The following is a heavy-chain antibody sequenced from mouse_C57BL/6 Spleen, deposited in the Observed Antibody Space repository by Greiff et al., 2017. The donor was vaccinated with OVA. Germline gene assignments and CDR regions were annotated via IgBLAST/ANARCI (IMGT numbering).Heavy chain of an antibody. Sequence: QVQLQQSGPELVKPGASVKISCKASGYAFSSSWMNWVKQRPGQGLEWIGRIYPGDGDTNYNGKFKGKATLTADKSSSTAYMQLSSLTSEDSAVYFCAIEMPYGSRYGDYFDYWGQGTTLTVSS. CDR3: AIEMPYGSRYGDYFDY. V-gene: IGHV1-82*01. D-gene: IGHD1-1*01. CDR1: GYAFSSSW. CDR2: IYPGDGDT. J-gene: IGHJ2*01.